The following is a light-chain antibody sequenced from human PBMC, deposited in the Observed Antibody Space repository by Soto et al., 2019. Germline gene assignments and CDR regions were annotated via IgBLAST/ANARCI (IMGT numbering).Light chain of an antibody. Sequence: ETVLTQSPGTLSLSPGERDTLSSRASQSVSSSYLAWYQQKPGQAPRLLIYGASSRATGIPDRFSGSGSGTDFTLTISRLEPEDFAVFFCQQYGTSEIIFGQGTRLEIK. CDR1: QSVSSSY. CDR3: QQYGTSEII. V-gene: IGKV3-20*01. CDR2: GAS. J-gene: IGKJ5*01.